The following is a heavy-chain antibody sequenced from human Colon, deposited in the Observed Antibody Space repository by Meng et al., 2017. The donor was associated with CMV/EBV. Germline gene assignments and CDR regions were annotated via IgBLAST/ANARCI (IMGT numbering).Heavy chain of an antibody. J-gene: IGHJ4*02. D-gene: IGHD3-10*01. Sequence: GESLKISCEVSGFNFSDYYMSWVRQAPGKGLEWISYISSSGTLKYYADSMEGRFTISRDNAKKSLFLQMNSLRAEDTALYYCVRDRPKYCGNSGCASGEYWGQGTLVTVSS. CDR2: ISSSGTLK. CDR1: GFNFSDYY. V-gene: IGHV3-11*01. CDR3: VRDRPKYCGNSGCASGEY.